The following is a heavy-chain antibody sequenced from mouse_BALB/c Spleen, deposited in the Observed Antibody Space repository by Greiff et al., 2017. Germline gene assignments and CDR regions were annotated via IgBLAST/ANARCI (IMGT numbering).Heavy chain of an antibody. V-gene: IGHV5-17*02. CDR1: GFTFSSFG. J-gene: IGHJ3*01. CDR2: ISSGSSTI. D-gene: IGHD1-1*01. Sequence: EVKLVESGGGLVQPGGSRKLSCAASGFTFSSFGMHWVRQAPEKGLEWVAYISSGSSTIYYADTVKGRFTISRDNPKNTLFLQMTSLRSEDTAMYYCARHSFPYYGSSYPAYWGQGTLVTVSA. CDR3: ARHSFPYYGSSYPAY.